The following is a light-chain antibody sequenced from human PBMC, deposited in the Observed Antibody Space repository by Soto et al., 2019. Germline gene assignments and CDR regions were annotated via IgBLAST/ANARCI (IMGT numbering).Light chain of an antibody. CDR1: QSVRSY. J-gene: IGKJ4*01. Sequence: DIQMTQSPSSVSASVGDRVTIACRAGQSVRSYLNWYQQKPGKAPNLLIYASSTLQSGVPSRFSGGGSGTDFTLIISSLQAEDFATYYCQQSYTSPLTFGGGTKVEI. V-gene: IGKV1-39*01. CDR2: ASS. CDR3: QQSYTSPLT.